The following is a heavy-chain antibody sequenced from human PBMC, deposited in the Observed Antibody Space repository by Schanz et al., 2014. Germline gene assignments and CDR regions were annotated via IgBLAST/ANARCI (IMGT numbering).Heavy chain of an antibody. CDR3: ARDLAVAAGYVLHYYYGMDV. Sequence: QVQLVQSGAEVKKPGASVKVSCKASGYTFTSYSIHWVRQAPGQGLEWMGWINVGNGNMKYSQKFQGRVTITRDTSASTAYMELTSLRSEDTAVYFCARDLAVAAGYVLHYYYGMDVWGQGTTVTVSS. J-gene: IGHJ6*02. CDR2: INVGNGNM. V-gene: IGHV1-3*01. CDR1: GYTFTSYS. D-gene: IGHD5-12*01.